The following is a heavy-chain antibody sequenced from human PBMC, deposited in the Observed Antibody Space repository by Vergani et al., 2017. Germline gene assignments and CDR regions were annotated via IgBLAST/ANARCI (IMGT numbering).Heavy chain of an antibody. CDR3: ARGQLVRYYYYYMDV. V-gene: IGHV3-33*08. CDR1: GFTFSTYG. J-gene: IGHJ6*03. CDR2: IWYDGSNK. Sequence: QVQLVESGGGVVQPGRSLRLSCAVSGFTFSTYGMHWVRQAPGKGLEWVAVIWYDGSNKYYADSVKGRFTISRDNSKNTLYLQMNSLRAEDTAVYYCARGQLVRYYYYYMDVWGKGTTVTVSS. D-gene: IGHD6-6*01.